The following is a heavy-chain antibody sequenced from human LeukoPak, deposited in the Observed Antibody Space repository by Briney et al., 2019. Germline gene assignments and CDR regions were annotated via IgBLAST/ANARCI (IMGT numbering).Heavy chain of an antibody. J-gene: IGHJ4*02. CDR1: GFIFSNYA. V-gene: IGHV3-23*01. CDR2: IGDSGDNT. D-gene: IGHD2-15*01. Sequence: GGSLRLSRAASGFIFSNYAMSWVRQAPGKGLEWISVIGDSGDNTYYADSVKGRFTISRDNSKNTLYLQMNSLRAEDTAVYYCAKSRSSGNSCSNYWGQGTLVTVSS. CDR3: AKSRSSGNSCSNY.